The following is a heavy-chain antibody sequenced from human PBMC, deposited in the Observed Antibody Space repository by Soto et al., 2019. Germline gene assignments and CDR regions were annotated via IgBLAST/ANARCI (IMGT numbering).Heavy chain of an antibody. Sequence: SETLSLTCAVSVASISSYYWSWIRQPAGKGLEWIGRIYTSVSTNYNPSLKRRVTMSVDTSKNQFSLKLSSVTAADTAVYYCARDGFVVVPAAYNCLDRWGDGRMVTVSS. D-gene: IGHD2-2*01. CDR3: ARDGFVVVPAAYNCLDR. J-gene: IGHJ5*02. V-gene: IGHV4-4*07. CDR1: VASISSYY. CDR2: IYTSVST.